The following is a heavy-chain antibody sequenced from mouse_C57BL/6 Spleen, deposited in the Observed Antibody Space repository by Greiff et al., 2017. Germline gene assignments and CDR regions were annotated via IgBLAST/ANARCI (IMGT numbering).Heavy chain of an antibody. CDR1: GFTFSDYY. CDR3: ARRESYAMDY. Sequence: EVMLVESGGGLVQPGGSLKLSCAASGFTFSDYYMYWVRQTPEKRLEWVAYISNGGGSTYYPDTVKGRFTISRDNAKNTLYLQMSRLKSEDTAMYYCARRESYAMDYWGQGTSVTVSS. J-gene: IGHJ4*01. V-gene: IGHV5-12*01. D-gene: IGHD6-2*01. CDR2: ISNGGGST.